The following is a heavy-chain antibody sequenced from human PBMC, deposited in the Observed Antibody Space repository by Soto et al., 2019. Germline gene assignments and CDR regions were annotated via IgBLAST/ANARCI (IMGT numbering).Heavy chain of an antibody. CDR2: IYPGDSDT. Sequence: GESLKISCKGSGYSFTSYWIGWVRQMPGKGLEWMGIIYPGDSDTRYSPSFQGRVTISADKSTSTAYMELRSLRSDDTAVYYCAREGVVAGNFDYWGQGTLVTVSS. J-gene: IGHJ4*02. CDR3: AREGVVAGNFDY. D-gene: IGHD6-19*01. CDR1: GYSFTSYW. V-gene: IGHV5-51*01.